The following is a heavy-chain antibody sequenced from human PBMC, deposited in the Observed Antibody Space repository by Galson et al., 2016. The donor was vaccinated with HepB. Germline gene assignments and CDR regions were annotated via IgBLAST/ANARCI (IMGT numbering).Heavy chain of an antibody. Sequence: SVKVSCKATGYTFIRYAVSWVRQAPGQGLEWMGWINVANGNTNYVQKLQGRVAMTTDTSTSTAYMELRGLRSDDTAMYYCTRDRELTYSTSWFDSLDIWGQGTMVTVSS. V-gene: IGHV1-18*01. CDR1: GYTFIRYA. J-gene: IGHJ3*02. D-gene: IGHD6-13*01. CDR3: TRDRELTYSTSWFDSLDI. CDR2: INVANGNT.